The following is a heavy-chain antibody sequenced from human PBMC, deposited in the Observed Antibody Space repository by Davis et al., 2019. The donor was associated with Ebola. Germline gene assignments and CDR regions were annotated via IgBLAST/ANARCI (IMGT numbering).Heavy chain of an antibody. CDR3: ARSVRGYSHDAIDI. V-gene: IGHV1-46*01. D-gene: IGHD5-18*01. J-gene: IGHJ3*02. Sequence: AASVKVSCKASGGTFSSYAISWVRQAPGQGLEWMGLINPNDGSISYAQNFLDRVTMTRDTSTRTVYMELNSLRSGDTAVYYCARSVRGYSHDAIDIWGQGTVVSVSS. CDR1: GGTFSSYA. CDR2: INPNDGSI.